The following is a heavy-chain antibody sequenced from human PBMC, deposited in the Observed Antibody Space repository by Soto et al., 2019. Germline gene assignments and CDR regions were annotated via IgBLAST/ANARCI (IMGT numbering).Heavy chain of an antibody. D-gene: IGHD5-18*01. Sequence: GGSLRLSCAASGFSFSSYAMSWVRQAPGKGLEWVSGLSGSGSSAYNADSVQGRFIISRDNSRNTLYLQMHGLGAEDTAVYYCAKNSGMGDHTDMDRYFYSFMDAWGKGTTVTVSS. V-gene: IGHV3-23*01. CDR1: GFSFSSYA. CDR3: AKNSGMGDHTDMDRYFYSFMDA. CDR2: LSGSGSSA. J-gene: IGHJ6*03.